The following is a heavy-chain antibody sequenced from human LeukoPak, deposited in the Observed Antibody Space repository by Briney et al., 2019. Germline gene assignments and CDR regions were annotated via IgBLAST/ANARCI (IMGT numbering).Heavy chain of an antibody. V-gene: IGHV4-34*01. D-gene: IGHD2-2*01. J-gene: IGHJ4*02. CDR1: GGSFSDYY. CDR2: INHSGST. CDR3: ARGYCSGATCYAVGYYFDH. Sequence: SETLSLTCAVYGGSFSDYYWSWIRQPPGKGLEWIGEINHSGSTNNNPSLKSRVTIFVDTSKNQFSLKLSSVTAADTAVYYCARGYCSGATCYAVGYYFDHWGLGTLVTVSS.